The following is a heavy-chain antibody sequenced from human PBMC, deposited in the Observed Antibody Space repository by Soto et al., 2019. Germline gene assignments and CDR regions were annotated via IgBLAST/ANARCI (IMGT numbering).Heavy chain of an antibody. D-gene: IGHD3-3*01. CDR2: IIPIFGTA. CDR3: ARQYYDFWSGYGPYGMDV. Sequence: SVKVSCKASGGTFSSYAISWVRQAPGQGLEWMGGIIPIFGTANYAQKFQGRVTITADKSTSTAYMELSSLRSEDTAVHYCARQYYDFWSGYGPYGMDVWGQGTTVTVSS. J-gene: IGHJ6*02. CDR1: GGTFSSYA. V-gene: IGHV1-69*06.